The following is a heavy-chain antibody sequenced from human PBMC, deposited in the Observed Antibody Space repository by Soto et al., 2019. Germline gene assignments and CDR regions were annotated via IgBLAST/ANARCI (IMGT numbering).Heavy chain of an antibody. CDR3: ARGRRYDFWSGYPRLYYFDY. Sequence: PSETLSLTCAVYGGSFSGYYWSWIRQPPGKGLEWIGEINHSGSTNYNPSLKSRVTISVDTSKNQFSLKLSSVTAADTAVYYCARGRRYDFWSGYPRLYYFDYWGQGTLVTVSS. CDR2: INHSGST. CDR1: GGSFSGYY. D-gene: IGHD3-3*01. J-gene: IGHJ4*02. V-gene: IGHV4-34*01.